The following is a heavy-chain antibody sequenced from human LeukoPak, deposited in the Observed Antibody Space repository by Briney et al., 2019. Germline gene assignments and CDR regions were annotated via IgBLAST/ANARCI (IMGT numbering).Heavy chain of an antibody. CDR3: ARGSTLYYYDSSGYLHDY. CDR2: INPNSGGT. CDR1: GYTFTGYY. V-gene: IGHV1-2*02. Sequence: ASVKVSFKASGYTFTGYYMHWVRQAPGQGLDWMGWINPNSGGTNYAQKFQGRVTMTRDTSISTAYMELSRLRSDDTAVYYCARGSTLYYYDSSGYLHDYWGRGTLVTVSS. J-gene: IGHJ4*02. D-gene: IGHD3-22*01.